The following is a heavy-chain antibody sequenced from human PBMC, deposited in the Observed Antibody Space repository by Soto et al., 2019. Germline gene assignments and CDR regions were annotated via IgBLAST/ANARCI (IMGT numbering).Heavy chain of an antibody. CDR1: GFTFSSYA. V-gene: IGHV3-30-3*01. CDR2: ISYDGSNK. Sequence: GGSLRLSCAASGFTFSSYAMHWVRQAPGKGLEWVAVISYDGSNKYYADSVKGRFTISRDNSKNTLYLQMNSLRAEDTAVYYCARGDSSSTVWYYGMDVWGQGTTVTVSS. J-gene: IGHJ6*02. CDR3: ARGDSSSTVWYYGMDV. D-gene: IGHD6-6*01.